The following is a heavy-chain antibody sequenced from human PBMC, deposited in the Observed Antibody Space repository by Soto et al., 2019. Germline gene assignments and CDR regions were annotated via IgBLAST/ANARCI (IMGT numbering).Heavy chain of an antibody. J-gene: IGHJ4*02. CDR2: IYYSGST. CDR3: AIIPSTDFGVARGPKGDY. Sequence: PSETLSLTCTVYGGSINSGGYYWSWIRQHPGKRLEWIGYIYYSGSTYYNPSLKSRVTISVDTSKNQFSLKLSSATAADTAVYYCAIIPSTDFGVARGPKGDYWGQGTLVTVSS. V-gene: IGHV4-31*03. CDR1: GGSINSGGYY. D-gene: IGHD3-3*01.